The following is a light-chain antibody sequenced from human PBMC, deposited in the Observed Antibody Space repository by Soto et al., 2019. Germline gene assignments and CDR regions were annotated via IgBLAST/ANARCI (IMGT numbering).Light chain of an antibody. Sequence: PGERASLSCRASQSISGRYLAWYQQKPGQAPRLLIYDASSRATGIPDRFSGSGSGTDFILTISRLEPEDFAVYYCQQRSNWPPWTFGQGTKVEIK. V-gene: IGKV3D-20*02. CDR2: DAS. CDR3: QQRSNWPPWT. CDR1: QSISGRY. J-gene: IGKJ1*01.